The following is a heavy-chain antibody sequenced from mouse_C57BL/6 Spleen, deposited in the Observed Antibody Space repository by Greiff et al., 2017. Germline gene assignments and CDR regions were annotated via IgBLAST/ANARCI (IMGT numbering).Heavy chain of an antibody. V-gene: IGHV1-54*01. CDR3: ARYYYGSSFFFDY. Sequence: QVQLQQSGAELVRPGTSVKVSCKASGYAFTNYLIEWVKQRPGQGLEWIGVINPGSGGTNYNEKFKGKATLTADKSSSTAYMQLSSLTSEDSAVYFCARYYYGSSFFFDYWGQGTTLTVSS. CDR1: GYAFTNYL. J-gene: IGHJ2*01. CDR2: INPGSGGT. D-gene: IGHD1-1*01.